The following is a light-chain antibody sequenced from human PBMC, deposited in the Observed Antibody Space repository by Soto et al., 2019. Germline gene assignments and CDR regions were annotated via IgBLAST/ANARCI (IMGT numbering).Light chain of an antibody. CDR1: QDINSY. V-gene: IGKV1-9*01. CDR3: QQLNSYSIFT. J-gene: IGKJ3*01. Sequence: DIQLTQSPSFLSASVGDRVTITCRASQDINSYLAWYQQKPGKAPKLLIFGASTLQSGVTSRFSGSGSGTEFTLTISSLQPEDFATYYCQQLNSYSIFTFGPGTKVDI. CDR2: GAS.